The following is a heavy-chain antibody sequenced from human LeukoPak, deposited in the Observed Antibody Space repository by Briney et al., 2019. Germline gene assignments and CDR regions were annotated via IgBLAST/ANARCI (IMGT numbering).Heavy chain of an antibody. D-gene: IGHD3-10*01. CDR3: ASVTMVRGVDY. CDR1: GGSISSGDYY. V-gene: IGHV4-30-4*01. CDR2: IYYSGSS. J-gene: IGHJ4*02. Sequence: SETLSLTCTVSGGSISSGDYYWSWIRQPPGKGLEWIGYIYYSGSSYYNPSLKSRVTISVDTSKNQFSLKLSSVTAADTAVYYCASVTMVRGVDYWGQGTLVTVSS.